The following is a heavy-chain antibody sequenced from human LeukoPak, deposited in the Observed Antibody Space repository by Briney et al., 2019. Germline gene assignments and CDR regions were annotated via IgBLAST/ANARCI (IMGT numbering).Heavy chain of an antibody. J-gene: IGHJ6*02. CDR2: IWYDGSNK. CDR1: GFTFSSYG. Sequence: GGSLRLSCAASGFTFSSYGMHWVRQAPGKGLEGVAVIWYDGSNKYYADSVKGRFTISRDNSKNTLYLQLNSLRAEDTAVYYCAREYYDSSGSRVHGMDVWGQGTTVTVSS. D-gene: IGHD3-22*01. V-gene: IGHV3-33*01. CDR3: AREYYDSSGSRVHGMDV.